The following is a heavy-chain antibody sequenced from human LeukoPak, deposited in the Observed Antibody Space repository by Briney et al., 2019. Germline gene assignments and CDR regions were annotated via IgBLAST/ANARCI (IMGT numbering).Heavy chain of an antibody. J-gene: IGHJ4*02. CDR2: ISPNNDNT. CDR3: ATAGYGSYNYDY. CDR1: GYTFTSYG. Sequence: SVNVSYKASGYTFTSYGINWVRQAPGQGLEWMVWISPNNDNTNYAQKCQGRVTVTTDTSTSTAYMEVRSLRSDDTAVYYCATAGYGSYNYDYWGQGTLVTV. D-gene: IGHD1-26*01. V-gene: IGHV1-18*01.